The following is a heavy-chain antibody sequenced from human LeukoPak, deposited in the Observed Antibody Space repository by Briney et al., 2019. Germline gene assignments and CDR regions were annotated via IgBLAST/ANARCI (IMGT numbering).Heavy chain of an antibody. Sequence: ASVTVSCKASGYTFTGYYMHWVRQAPGQGLEWMGWINPNSGGTNYAQKFQGRVTMTRDTSISTAYMELSRLRSDDTAVYYCARDRSGSYSPNFDYWGQGTLVTVSS. D-gene: IGHD1-26*01. CDR3: ARDRSGSYSPNFDY. V-gene: IGHV1-2*02. CDR2: INPNSGGT. J-gene: IGHJ4*02. CDR1: GYTFTGYY.